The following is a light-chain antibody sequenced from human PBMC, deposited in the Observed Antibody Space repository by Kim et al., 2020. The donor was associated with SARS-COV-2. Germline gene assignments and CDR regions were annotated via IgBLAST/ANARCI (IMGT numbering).Light chain of an antibody. CDR2: GAS. V-gene: IGKV1-12*02. J-gene: IGKJ4*01. CDR3: QQANTMPFT. Sequence: ASVGDTVTITCRAREHVSRWWAWYQQKPGKAPKLLIYGASSLQSGVSSRFSGSGSGTDFTLTIISLQPEDFATYFCQQANTMPFTCGGGTKVDIK. CDR1: EHVSRW.